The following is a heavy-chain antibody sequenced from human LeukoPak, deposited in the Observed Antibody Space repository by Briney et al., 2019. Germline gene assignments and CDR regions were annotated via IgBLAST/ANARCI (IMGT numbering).Heavy chain of an antibody. V-gene: IGHV4-39*07. CDR1: GGSISSSSYY. J-gene: IGHJ4*02. D-gene: IGHD4-17*01. CDR2: IYYSGST. Sequence: SETLSLTCTVSGGSISSSSYYWGWIRQPPGKGLEWIGSIYYSGSTYYNPSLKSRVTISVDTSKNQFSLKLSSVTAADTAVYYCARDNYGDSNWGQGTLVTVSS. CDR3: ARDNYGDSN.